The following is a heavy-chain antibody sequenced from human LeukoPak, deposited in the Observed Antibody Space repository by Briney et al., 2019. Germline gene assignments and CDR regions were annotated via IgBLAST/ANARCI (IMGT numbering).Heavy chain of an antibody. CDR2: VSHSGST. CDR3: ARTTMVRGTYYMDV. Sequence: PSETLSLTCVVSNASISGRNWWNWVRQPPGKGLEWIGEVSHSGSTNYNPSLKSRVTISVDTSKNQFSLKLSSVTTADTAVYYCARTTMVRGTYYMDVWGKGTTVTISS. J-gene: IGHJ6*03. V-gene: IGHV4-4*02. CDR1: NASISGRNW. D-gene: IGHD3-10*01.